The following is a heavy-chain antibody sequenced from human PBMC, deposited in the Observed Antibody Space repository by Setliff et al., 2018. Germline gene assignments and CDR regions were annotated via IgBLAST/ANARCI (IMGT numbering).Heavy chain of an antibody. CDR2: INAGNGNT. D-gene: IGHD4-17*01. CDR1: GYTFTNYA. V-gene: IGHV1-3*01. J-gene: IGHJ6*03. Sequence: RASVKVSCKASGYTFTNYAIHWVRQAPGQRPEWMGWINAGNGNTKYSQKFQGRVTITRDTSASTAYMELSSLRSEDTAVYYCARGATVVIYYYMDVWGKGTTVTVSS. CDR3: ARGATVVIYYYMDV.